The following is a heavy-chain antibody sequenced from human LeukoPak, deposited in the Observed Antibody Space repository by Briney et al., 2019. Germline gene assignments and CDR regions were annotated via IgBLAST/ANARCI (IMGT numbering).Heavy chain of an antibody. CDR1: GGSISSYY. V-gene: IGHV4-59*12. J-gene: IGHJ5*02. D-gene: IGHD3-16*01. Sequence: SETLSLTCTVSGGSISSYYWSWIRQPPGKGLEWIGNINHSGSTYYNPSLKSRVTISVDRSKNQFSLKLRSVTAADTAVYYCARDLGKLRFDPWGQGTLVTVSS. CDR3: ARDLGKLRFDP. CDR2: INHSGST.